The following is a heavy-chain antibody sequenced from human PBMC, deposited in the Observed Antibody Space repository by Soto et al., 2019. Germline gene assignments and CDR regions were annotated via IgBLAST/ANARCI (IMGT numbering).Heavy chain of an antibody. CDR3: ARDHPHSYGVYYFDY. CDR2: IYSSGST. D-gene: IGHD5-18*01. CDR1: GCSISNYY. Sequence: SDTLSLTCTVSGCSISNYYWNWIRQSPGKGLEWIGYIYSSGSTHYNPSLQNRVTISIDTSKNQVSLKVNSVTAADTAVYYCARDHPHSYGVYYFDYWGQGTPVTVS. J-gene: IGHJ4*02. V-gene: IGHV4-59*01.